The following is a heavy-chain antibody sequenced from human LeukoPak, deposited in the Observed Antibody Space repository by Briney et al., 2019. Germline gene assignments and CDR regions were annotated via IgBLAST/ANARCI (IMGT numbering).Heavy chain of an antibody. D-gene: IGHD3-22*01. CDR1: GFTFSSYW. J-gene: IGHJ4*02. CDR2: IKQDGSEK. V-gene: IGHV3-7*01. Sequence: GGSLRLSCAASGFTFSSYWMSWVRQAPGKGLEWVANIKQDGSEKYYVDSVKGRFTISRDNSKNTLYLQMNSLTPADTAVYYCAKDWGYYDTSGYYFDYWGQGTLVTVSS. CDR3: AKDWGYYDTSGYYFDY.